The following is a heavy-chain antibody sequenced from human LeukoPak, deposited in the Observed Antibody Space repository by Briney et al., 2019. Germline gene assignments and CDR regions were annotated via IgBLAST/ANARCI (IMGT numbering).Heavy chain of an antibody. J-gene: IGHJ5*02. CDR2: IKPNTGGT. CDR1: GYTFTDHY. CDR3: ARQAATGAWLDP. Sequence: ASVKVSCKASGYTFTDHYMHWVRQGPGQGFEWMGWIKPNTGGTHYAQKFQGRVTMTTDTSISTAYMELSSLTSDDTAVYYCARQAATGAWLDPWGQGTLVTVSS. V-gene: IGHV1-2*02. D-gene: IGHD6-25*01.